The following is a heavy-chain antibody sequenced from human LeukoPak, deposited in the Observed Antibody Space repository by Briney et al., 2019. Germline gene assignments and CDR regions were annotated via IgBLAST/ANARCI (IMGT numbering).Heavy chain of an antibody. V-gene: IGHV3-7*01. J-gene: IGHJ4*01. Sequence: GGSLRLSCAVSGFTFSSYWMNWVRQAPGKGLEWVASRNQDGGEKYYVDSVKDRFTISRVNAKNSLYLQMSSLRAEDTAVYYCARDGTAAGLYFDLWGQGTLVTVSS. D-gene: IGHD6-13*01. CDR2: RNQDGGEK. CDR1: GFTFSSYW. CDR3: ARDGTAAGLYFDL.